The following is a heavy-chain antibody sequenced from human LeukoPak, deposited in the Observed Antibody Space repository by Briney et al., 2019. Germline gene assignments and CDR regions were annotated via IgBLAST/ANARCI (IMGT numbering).Heavy chain of an antibody. V-gene: IGHV3-30*02. CDR3: AKDLLGRDQVGINWFDP. D-gene: IGHD3-10*01. J-gene: IGHJ5*02. Sequence: PGGSLRLYCAASGFTFSSYGMHWVRQAPGKGLEWVAFIRYDGSNKYYADSVKGRFTISRDNSKNTLYLQMNSLRAEDTAVYYCAKDLLGRDQVGINWFDPWGQGTLVTVSS. CDR2: IRYDGSNK. CDR1: GFTFSSYG.